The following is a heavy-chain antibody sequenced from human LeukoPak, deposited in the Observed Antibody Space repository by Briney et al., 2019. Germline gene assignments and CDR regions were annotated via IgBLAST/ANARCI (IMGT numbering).Heavy chain of an antibody. J-gene: IGHJ4*02. V-gene: IGHV3-49*04. CDR3: TRDQEQQLTNFDY. CDR1: GFTFGDYA. CDR2: IRSKTYGGTT. Sequence: GGSLTLSCTASGFTFGDYAMSWVRQAPGKGLEWVGFIRSKTYGGTTEYAAAVKGRFTISRDDSKSIAYLQMNSLKTEDTAVYYCTRDQEQQLTNFDYWGQGTLVTVSS. D-gene: IGHD6-13*01.